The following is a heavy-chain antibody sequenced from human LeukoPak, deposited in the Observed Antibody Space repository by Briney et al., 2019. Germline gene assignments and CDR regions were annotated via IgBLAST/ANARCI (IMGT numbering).Heavy chain of an antibody. Sequence: GGPLRLSCAASGFTFSTYEMNWVRQAPGKGLEWVSHISSSGTTIYYADSVKGRFTISRDNAKNSLYLQMNSLRAEDTAVYYCASGRPFDYWGQGTLVTVSS. CDR1: GFTFSTYE. CDR2: ISSSGTTI. V-gene: IGHV3-48*03. D-gene: IGHD1-1*01. J-gene: IGHJ4*02. CDR3: ASGRPFDY.